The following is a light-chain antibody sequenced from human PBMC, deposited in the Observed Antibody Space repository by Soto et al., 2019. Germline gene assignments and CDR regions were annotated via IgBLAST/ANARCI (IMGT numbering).Light chain of an antibody. CDR3: QHYNSYSST. CDR1: QSISSW. CDR2: DAS. Sequence: DIQMTQSPSTLSASVGDRVTITCRGSQSISSWLAWYQQKPGKAPKLLIYDASSLESGVPSRFSGSGSGTEFTLTISSLQPDDFATYYCQHYNSYSSTFGQGTKLEIK. J-gene: IGKJ2*01. V-gene: IGKV1-5*01.